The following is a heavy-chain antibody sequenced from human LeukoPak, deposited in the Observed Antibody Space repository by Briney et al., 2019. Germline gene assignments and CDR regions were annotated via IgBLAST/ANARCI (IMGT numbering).Heavy chain of an antibody. Sequence: GASVKVSCKASGYRFTDYYMFWVRQAPGQGLEWMGWINPNSGGKVYAQKFQGRVSMTGDTSITTAYLELSSLRSDDTAVYYCARGAEAETSPLDFWGQGTLVIVS. CDR3: ARGAEAETSPLDF. CDR1: GYRFTDYY. D-gene: IGHD6-13*01. CDR2: INPNSGGK. V-gene: IGHV1-2*02. J-gene: IGHJ4*02.